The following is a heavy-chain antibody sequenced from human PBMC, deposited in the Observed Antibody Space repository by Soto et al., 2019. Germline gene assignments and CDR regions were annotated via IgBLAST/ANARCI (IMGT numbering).Heavy chain of an antibody. D-gene: IGHD3-22*01. CDR2: INHSGST. J-gene: IGHJ4*02. CDR3: ASTSRYYDSSGYPFDY. V-gene: IGHV4-34*01. CDR1: CGSFSGYY. Sequence: PSETLSLTCAVYCGSFSGYYWSWIRQPPGKGLEWIGEINHSGSTNYNPSLKSRVTISVDTSKNQFSLKLSSVTAADTAVYYCASTSRYYDSSGYPFDYWGQGTLVTVSS.